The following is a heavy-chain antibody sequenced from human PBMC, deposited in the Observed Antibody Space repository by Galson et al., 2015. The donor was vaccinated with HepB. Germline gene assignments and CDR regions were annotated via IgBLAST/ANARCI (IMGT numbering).Heavy chain of an antibody. D-gene: IGHD3-10*01. CDR2: IYNDGST. Sequence: SLRLSCAASGFSVRNYHMTWVRQAPGKGLEWVSVIYNDGSTYYADSVEGRFTISRDTSKNTVNLQVNSLRVEDTAVYYCARSERTTIFPGVAAAEYFQHWGQGTLVTVSS. CDR1: GFSVRNYH. CDR3: ARSERTTIFPGVAAAEYFQH. V-gene: IGHV3-53*01. J-gene: IGHJ1*01.